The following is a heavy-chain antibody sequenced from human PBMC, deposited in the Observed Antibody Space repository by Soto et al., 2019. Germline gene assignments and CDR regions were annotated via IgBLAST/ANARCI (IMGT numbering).Heavy chain of an antibody. J-gene: IGHJ5*02. Sequence: QVQLQESGPGLVKPSGTLSLTCAVSGGSISSSNWWSCVRQPPGKGLEWIGEIYHSGSTNYNPSLKSRDTISVDKSKNQFSLKLSSVTAADTAVYYCARDYMVRGVMRWFDPWGQGTLVTVSS. CDR2: IYHSGST. D-gene: IGHD3-10*01. V-gene: IGHV4-4*02. CDR1: GGSISSSNW. CDR3: ARDYMVRGVMRWFDP.